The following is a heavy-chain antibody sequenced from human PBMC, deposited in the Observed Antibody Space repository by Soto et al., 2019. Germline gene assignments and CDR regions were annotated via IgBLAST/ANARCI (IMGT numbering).Heavy chain of an antibody. D-gene: IGHD6-13*01. CDR1: GGTFSRYT. V-gene: IGHV1-69*04. J-gene: IGHJ4*02. CDR3: ARDRGSSSWYEFDY. Sequence: SVKVSCKASGGTFSRYTISWVRQAPGQGLEWMGRIIPILAITNYAQEFQGRVTITVDKSTSTVDMELRSLRSDDTAVYYCARDRGSSSWYEFDYWGQGTLVTVSS. CDR2: IIPILAIT.